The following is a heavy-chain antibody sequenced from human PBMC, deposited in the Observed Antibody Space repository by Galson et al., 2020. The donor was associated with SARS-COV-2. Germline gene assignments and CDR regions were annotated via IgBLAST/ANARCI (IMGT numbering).Heavy chain of an antibody. V-gene: IGHV3-11*01. CDR3: GRLGGLWLGEPVDN. CDR2: ISSSGNVI. CDR1: GFNFSDYC. J-gene: IGHJ4*02. Sequence: GESLKISCAASGFNFSDYCMTWIRQTPGKGPEWVSHISSSGNVIYYADLVEGRFSISRDNAKKSLYLQMDSLRAEDTAVYYCGRLGGLWLGEPVDNWGQGTLVTVSS. D-gene: IGHD3-10*01.